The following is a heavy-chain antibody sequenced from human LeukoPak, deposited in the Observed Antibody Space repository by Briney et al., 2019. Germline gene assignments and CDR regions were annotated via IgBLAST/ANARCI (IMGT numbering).Heavy chain of an antibody. D-gene: IGHD3-10*01. CDR2: ISAYSGNT. Sequence: ASVKVSCKASGYTFTSYGISWVRQAPGQGLEWMGWISAYSGNTNYAQKLQGRVTMTTDTSTSTAYMELRSLRSDDTAVYYCARVPMVRGVIITFDPWGQGTLVTVSS. J-gene: IGHJ5*02. CDR1: GYTFTSYG. CDR3: ARVPMVRGVIITFDP. V-gene: IGHV1-18*01.